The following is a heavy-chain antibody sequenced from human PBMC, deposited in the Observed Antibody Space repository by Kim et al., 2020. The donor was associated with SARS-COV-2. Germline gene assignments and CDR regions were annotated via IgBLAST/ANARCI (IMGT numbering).Heavy chain of an antibody. Sequence: SETLSLTCAVYGGSFSGYYWSWIRQPPGKGLEWIGEINHSGSTNYNPSLKSRVTISVDTSKNQFSLKLSSVTAADTAVYYCARAVMYYYDSSGPYYFDYWGQGTLVTVSS. J-gene: IGHJ4*02. CDR3: ARAVMYYYDSSGPYYFDY. V-gene: IGHV4-34*01. CDR1: GGSFSGYY. D-gene: IGHD3-22*01. CDR2: INHSGST.